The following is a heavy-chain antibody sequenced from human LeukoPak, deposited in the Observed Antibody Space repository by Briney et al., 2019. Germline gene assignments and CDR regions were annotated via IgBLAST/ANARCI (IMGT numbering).Heavy chain of an antibody. D-gene: IGHD6-13*01. J-gene: IGHJ6*03. V-gene: IGHV3-48*03. Sequence: GGALRLSCAASGFTFSSYEMNWVRQAPGKGLAWVSYIICSGSTIYYANSVKGRFTTSRDNAKNSLYLQMNSLGDEDTAVYYCARDRATGYSSSWSPPHYYMDVWGKGTTVTVSS. CDR1: GFTFSSYE. CDR2: IICSGSTI. CDR3: ARDRATGYSSSWSPPHYYMDV.